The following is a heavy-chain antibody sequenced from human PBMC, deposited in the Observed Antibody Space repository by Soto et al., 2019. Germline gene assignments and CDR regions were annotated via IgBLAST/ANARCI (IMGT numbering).Heavy chain of an antibody. Sequence: QVQLVQSGAEVKKPESSVKVSCKAPGGTFSTYAISWFRQAPGQGLEWMGGIIPMFGTANYAQRFKDRVTITADESTNTVYMELSSLRSEDTAVYFCASGIQLWLRRINNGYSGWGQGTLVTVSS. J-gene: IGHJ4*02. V-gene: IGHV1-69*12. D-gene: IGHD5-18*01. CDR3: ASGIQLWLRRINNGYSG. CDR1: GGTFSTYA. CDR2: IIPMFGTA.